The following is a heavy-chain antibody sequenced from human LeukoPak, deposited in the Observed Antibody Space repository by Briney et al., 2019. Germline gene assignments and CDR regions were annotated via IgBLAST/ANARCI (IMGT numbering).Heavy chain of an antibody. CDR1: GGSISSSSYY. Sequence: SETLSLTCTVSGGSISSSSYYWGWIRQPPGKGLEWIGSIYYSGSTYYNPSLKSRATISVDTSKNQFSLKLSSVTAADTAVYYCAREYFPDYYDSSGYYAWGQGTLVTVSS. V-gene: IGHV4-39*07. J-gene: IGHJ5*02. CDR2: IYYSGST. CDR3: AREYFPDYYDSSGYYA. D-gene: IGHD3-22*01.